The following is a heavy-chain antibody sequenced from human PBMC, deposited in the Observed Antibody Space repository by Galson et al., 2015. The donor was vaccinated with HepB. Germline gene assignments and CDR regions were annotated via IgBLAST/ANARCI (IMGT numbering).Heavy chain of an antibody. CDR2: IYSGGST. CDR3: ARRIAAAGRYYYYGMDV. CDR1: GFTVSSNY. J-gene: IGHJ6*02. V-gene: IGHV3-53*04. Sequence: SLRLSCAASGFTVSSNYMSWVRQAPGKGLEWVSVIYSGGSTYYADSVKGRFTISRHNSKNTLYLQMNSLRAEDTAVYYCARRIAAAGRYYYYGMDVWGQGTTVTVSS. D-gene: IGHD6-13*01.